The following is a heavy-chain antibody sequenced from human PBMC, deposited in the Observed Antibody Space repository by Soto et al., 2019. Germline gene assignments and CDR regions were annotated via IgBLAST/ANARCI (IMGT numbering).Heavy chain of an antibody. CDR3: ARGPGASGTYHYFFDY. D-gene: IGHD3-10*01. V-gene: IGHV4-59*01. J-gene: IGHJ4*02. CDR2: IYYTGST. Sequence: SETLSLTCTVSGGSLSSYWWSWIRQPPGKGLEWIGYIYYTGSTNYNPSLKSRVTISLDASKNQFSLKLNSATAADTAVYYCARGPGASGTYHYFFDYWGPGTLVTVYS. CDR1: GGSLSSYW.